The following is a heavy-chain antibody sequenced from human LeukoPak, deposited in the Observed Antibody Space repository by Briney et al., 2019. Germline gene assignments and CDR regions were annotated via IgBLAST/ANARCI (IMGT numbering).Heavy chain of an antibody. D-gene: IGHD6-13*01. Sequence: GGSLRLSCAASGFTFSSYGMHWVRQAPGKGLEWMAFIWYDGSNKYYADSVKGRFTISRDNSKNTLYLQMNRPRGGETAVYSLAKDSGSWYYCDYWGRGPGVTVS. CDR3: AKDSGSWYYCDY. J-gene: IGHJ4*02. CDR2: IWYDGSNK. CDR1: GFTFSSYG. V-gene: IGHV3-30*02.